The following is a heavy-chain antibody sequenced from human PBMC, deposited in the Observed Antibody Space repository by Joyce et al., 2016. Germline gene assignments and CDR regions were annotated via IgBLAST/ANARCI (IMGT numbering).Heavy chain of an antibody. CDR3: TTVMYSSGWYYGWLEGLDY. Sequence: EVQLVESGGGLVKPGGYLRLFCAASGFTFSNAWMSWVREAPGKGLEWVGRIKSKTDGGTTDYAAPVKGRFTISRDDSKNTLYLQMNSLKTEDTAVYYCTTVMYSSGWYYGWLEGLDYWGQGTLVTVSS. V-gene: IGHV3-15*01. CDR1: GFTFSNAW. J-gene: IGHJ4*02. CDR2: IKSKTDGGTT. D-gene: IGHD6-19*01.